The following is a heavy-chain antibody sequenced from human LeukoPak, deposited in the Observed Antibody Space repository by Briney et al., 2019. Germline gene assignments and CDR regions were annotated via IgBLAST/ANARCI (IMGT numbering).Heavy chain of an antibody. J-gene: IGHJ2*01. D-gene: IGHD3-16*01. V-gene: IGHV3-23*01. CDR3: AKDRAGGASYCSFDL. Sequence: GGSLRLSCAASGVTLSTYAMSWARQAPGKGLEWVSGISSSGSGDNTYYADSVKGRFTISRDSSKNTLFLHMNTLRAEDTAIYYCAKDRAGGASYCSFDLWGRATLVTVSS. CDR2: ISSSGSGDNT. CDR1: GVTLSTYA.